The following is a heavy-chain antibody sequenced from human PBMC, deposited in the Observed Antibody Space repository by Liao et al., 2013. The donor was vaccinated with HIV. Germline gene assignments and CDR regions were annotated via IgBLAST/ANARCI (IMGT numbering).Heavy chain of an antibody. D-gene: IGHD1-26*01. V-gene: IGHV4-34*01. J-gene: IGHJ3*02. Sequence: QVQLQQWGAGLLKPSETLSLTCAVYGGSFSGYYWSWIRQPPREGAWSGLGKVNHSGSTNYNPSLKSRVTISVDTSKNQFSLKLSSVTAADTAVYHCASGIVGATLGHAFDIWGQGTMVTVSS. CDR2: VNHSGST. CDR3: ASGIVGATLGHAFDI. CDR1: GGSFSGYY.